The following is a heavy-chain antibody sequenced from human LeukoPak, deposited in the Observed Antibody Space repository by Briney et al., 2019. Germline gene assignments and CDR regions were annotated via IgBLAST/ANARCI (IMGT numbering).Heavy chain of an antibody. Sequence: PGESLKISCKGSGYSFTSYWIGWVRRMPGKVLEWMGIIYPGDSDTRYSPSFQGQVTISADKSISTAYLQWSSLKASDTAMYYCARQWQWRRNKIVDYWGQGTLATVSS. CDR1: GYSFTSYW. J-gene: IGHJ4*02. CDR2: IYPGDSDT. CDR3: ARQWQWRRNKIVDY. V-gene: IGHV5-51*01. D-gene: IGHD5-12*01.